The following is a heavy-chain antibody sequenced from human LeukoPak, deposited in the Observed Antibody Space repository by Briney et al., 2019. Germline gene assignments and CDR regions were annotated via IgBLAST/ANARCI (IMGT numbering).Heavy chain of an antibody. V-gene: IGHV3-23*01. CDR3: ARGALYYMDV. CDR2: IVGGDGGT. CDR1: GFTFSDYY. Sequence: QSGGSLRLSCAASGFTFSDYYMSWVRQAPGKGLEWVSGIVGGDGGTYYADSVKGRFIISRDNSKNTLYVQMNSLRAEDTAVYYCARGALYYMDVWGKGTTVTISS. J-gene: IGHJ6*03.